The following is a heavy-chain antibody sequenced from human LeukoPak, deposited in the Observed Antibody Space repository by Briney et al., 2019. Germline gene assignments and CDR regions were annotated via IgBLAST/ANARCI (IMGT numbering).Heavy chain of an antibody. CDR3: ARDSYGLYYFDY. D-gene: IGHD5-18*01. J-gene: IGHJ4*02. CDR1: GGSISSYY. CDR2: IYYSGST. V-gene: IGHV4-59*01. Sequence: SETLSLTCTVSGGSISSYYWSWIRQPPGKGLEWIGYIYYSGSTNYNPSLKSRVTISVGTSKNQFSLKLSSVTAADTAVYYCARDSYGLYYFDYWGQGTLVTVSS.